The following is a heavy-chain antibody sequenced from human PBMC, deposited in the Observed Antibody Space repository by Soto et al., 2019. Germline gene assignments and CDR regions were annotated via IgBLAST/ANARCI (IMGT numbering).Heavy chain of an antibody. V-gene: IGHV3-48*02. CDR1: GFTFSPFS. CDR3: SRDLGWAFDC. D-gene: IGHD6-19*01. Sequence: EVHLVESGGGLVQRGGSLRLSCAGSGFTFSPFSMNWVRQAPGRGLEWISYIGGGGRLISYADSVKGRFAISRDNAQNSLYLQMDSLREEDRAVYYCSRDLGWAFDCWGQGTLVTVSS. CDR2: IGGGGRLI. J-gene: IGHJ4*02.